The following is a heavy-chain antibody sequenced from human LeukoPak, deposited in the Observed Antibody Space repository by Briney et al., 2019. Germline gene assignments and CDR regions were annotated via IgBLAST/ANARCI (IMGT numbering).Heavy chain of an antibody. V-gene: IGHV4-59*08. CDR3: ARHPATGLLDY. J-gene: IGHJ4*02. CDR1: GGSITRYY. D-gene: IGHD1-26*01. Sequence: SETLSLTCTVSGGSITRYYWSWIRQPPGKGLEGIGYIYYSGSTNYNPSLKSRVTISVDTSKNQFSLKLSSVTAADTAVYYCARHPATGLLDYWGQGTLVTVSS. CDR2: IYYSGST.